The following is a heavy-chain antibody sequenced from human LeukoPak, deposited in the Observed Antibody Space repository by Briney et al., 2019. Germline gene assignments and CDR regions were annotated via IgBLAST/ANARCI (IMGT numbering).Heavy chain of an antibody. J-gene: IGHJ4*02. CDR2: IWYDGSNK. V-gene: IGHV3-30*19. Sequence: PGGSLRLSCAASGFTFSSYGMHWVRQAPGKGLEWVAVIWYDGSNKYYADSVKGRFTISRDNSKNTLYLQMNSLRAEDTAVYYCARDQEYYDSSGYPGYWGQGTLVTVSS. D-gene: IGHD3-22*01. CDR3: ARDQEYYDSSGYPGY. CDR1: GFTFSSYG.